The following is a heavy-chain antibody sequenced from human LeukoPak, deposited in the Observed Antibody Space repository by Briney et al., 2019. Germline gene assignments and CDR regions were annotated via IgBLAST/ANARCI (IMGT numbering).Heavy chain of an antibody. CDR1: GGSISSYY. CDR2: ICYSGST. CDR3: ARVVGYYYDSSGYYDI. Sequence: SETLSLTCTVSGGSISSYYWSWIRQPPGKGLEWIGYICYSGSTNYNPSLKSRVTISVDTSKNQFSLKLSSVTAADTAVYYCARVVGYYYDSSGYYDIWGQGTMDTVSS. J-gene: IGHJ3*02. V-gene: IGHV4-59*01. D-gene: IGHD3-22*01.